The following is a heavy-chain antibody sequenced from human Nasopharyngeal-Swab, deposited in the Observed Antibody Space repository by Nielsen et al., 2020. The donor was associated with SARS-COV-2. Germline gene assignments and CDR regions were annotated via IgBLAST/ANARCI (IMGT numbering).Heavy chain of an antibody. CDR1: GYTFTSYA. CDR3: ARARGQPHNYYYYGMDV. V-gene: IGHV7-4-1*02. Sequence: ASVKVSCKASGYTFTSYAMNWVRQAPGQGLEWMGWINTNTGNPTYAQGFTGRFVLSLDTSVSTAYLQISSLKAEDTAVYYCARARGQPHNYYYYGMDVWGQGTTVNVSS. CDR2: INTNTGNP. J-gene: IGHJ6*02.